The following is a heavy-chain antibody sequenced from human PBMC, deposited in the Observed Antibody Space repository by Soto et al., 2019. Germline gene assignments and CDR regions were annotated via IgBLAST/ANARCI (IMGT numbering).Heavy chain of an antibody. CDR3: ARDGYSYGRMGDHWFDP. V-gene: IGHV4-4*07. J-gene: IGHJ5*02. Sequence: PSETLSLTWTVTSASISRYYWSWIRPPAGKGLEWIGRIYTSGSTNYNPSLKSRVTMSVDTSKNQFSLKLSSVTAADTAVYYCARDGYSYGRMGDHWFDPCCPGTLVTDPS. D-gene: IGHD5-18*01. CDR1: SASISRYY. CDR2: IYTSGST.